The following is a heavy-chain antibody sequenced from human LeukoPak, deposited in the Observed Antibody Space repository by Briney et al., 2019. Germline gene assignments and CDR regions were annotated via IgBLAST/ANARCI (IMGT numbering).Heavy chain of an antibody. J-gene: IGHJ4*02. CDR1: GFTFSSYA. CDR3: ARDELVAAFDN. Sequence: GGSLRLSCAASGFTFSSYAMHWVRQAPGKGLEGVAVISYDGSNKYYADSVKGRFTISRDNSKNTLYLQMNSPRAEDTAVYYCARDELVAAFDNWGQGTLVTVSS. CDR2: ISYDGSNK. V-gene: IGHV3-30-3*01. D-gene: IGHD2-15*01.